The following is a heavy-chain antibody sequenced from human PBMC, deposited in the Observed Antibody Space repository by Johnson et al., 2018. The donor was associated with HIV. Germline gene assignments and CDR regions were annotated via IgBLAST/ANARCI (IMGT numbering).Heavy chain of an antibody. Sequence: VHLVESGGGVVQPGRSLRLSCAASGFTFSSYAMSWVRQAPGKGLEWVSAISGSGGSTYYADSVKGRFTISRDNSKNTLYLQMNSLRAEDTAVYYCAKRYGRGGSGDMGGIDAFDSWGQGTMVTVSS. CDR1: GFTFSSYA. V-gene: IGHV3-23*04. CDR2: ISGSGGST. CDR3: AKRYGRGGSGDMGGIDAFDS. D-gene: IGHD2-15*01. J-gene: IGHJ3*02.